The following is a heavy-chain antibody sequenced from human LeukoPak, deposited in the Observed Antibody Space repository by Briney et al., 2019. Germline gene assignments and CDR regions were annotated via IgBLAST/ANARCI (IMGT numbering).Heavy chain of an antibody. CDR1: GYTFTGYY. CDR3: ARSPITMIVVVIDY. CDR2: INPNSGGT. D-gene: IGHD3-22*01. V-gene: IGHV1-2*02. Sequence: ASVKVSCKASGYTFTGYYMHWVRQAPGQGLEWMGWINPNSGGTNYAQKFQGRVTMTRDTSISTAHMELSRLRSDDTAVYYCARSPITMIVVVIDYWGQGTLVTVSS. J-gene: IGHJ4*02.